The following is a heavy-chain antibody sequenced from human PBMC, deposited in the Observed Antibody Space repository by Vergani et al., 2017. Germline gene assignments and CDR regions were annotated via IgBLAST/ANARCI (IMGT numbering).Heavy chain of an antibody. D-gene: IGHD2-15*01. CDR2: IRYDGSNK. CDR3: AKAQDVVVVAALDTAYDY. Sequence: QVQLVESGGGVVQPGGSLRLSCAASGFTFSSYGMHWVRQAPGKGLEWVAFIRYDGSNKYYADSVKGRFTISRDNSKNTLYLQMNSLTAEDTAVYYCAKAQDVVVVAALDTAYDYWGQGTLVTVSS. V-gene: IGHV3-30*02. J-gene: IGHJ4*02. CDR1: GFTFSSYG.